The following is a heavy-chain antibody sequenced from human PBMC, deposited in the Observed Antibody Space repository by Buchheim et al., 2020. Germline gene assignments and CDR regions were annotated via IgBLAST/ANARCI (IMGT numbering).Heavy chain of an antibody. CDR3: ARLSTTVTTSYNWFDP. V-gene: IGHV4-39*01. CDR1: GGSISSSSYY. J-gene: IGHJ5*02. CDR2: IYYSGST. D-gene: IGHD4-17*01. Sequence: QLQLQESGPGLVKPSETLSLTCTVSGGSISSSSYYWGWIRQPPGKGLEWIGSIYYSGSTYYNPSLKSRVTISVDTSKNQFSLKLSSVPAADTAVYYCARLSTTVTTSYNWFDPWGQGTL.